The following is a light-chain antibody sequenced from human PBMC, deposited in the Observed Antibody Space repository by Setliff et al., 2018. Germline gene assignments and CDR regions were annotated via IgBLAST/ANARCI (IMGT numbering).Light chain of an antibody. CDR1: SSNIGSNT. CDR3: AAWDAKLSAYV. V-gene: IGLV1-44*01. J-gene: IGLJ1*01. CDR2: SNN. Sequence: QSVLTQPPSASGTPGQRVTISCSGGSSNIGSNTVNWYQQLPGTAPKLLMHSNNQRPSGVPDRFSGSKSGTSASLAISGLQSEDEADYYCAAWDAKLSAYVSGIGTKVTVL.